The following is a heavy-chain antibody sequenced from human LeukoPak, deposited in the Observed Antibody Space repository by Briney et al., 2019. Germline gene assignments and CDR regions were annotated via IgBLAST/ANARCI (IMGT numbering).Heavy chain of an antibody. CDR3: ARDLSRGSSWPRGAFDI. CDR1: GFSLSSHA. Sequence: PGGSLRLSCVAFGFSLSSHAMHWVRQAPGKGLEWVAVISYDGSNKYYADSVKGRFTISRDNSKNTLYLQMNSLRAEDTAVYYCARDLSRGSSWPRGAFDIWGQGTMVTVSS. J-gene: IGHJ3*02. D-gene: IGHD6-13*01. V-gene: IGHV3-30*19. CDR2: ISYDGSNK.